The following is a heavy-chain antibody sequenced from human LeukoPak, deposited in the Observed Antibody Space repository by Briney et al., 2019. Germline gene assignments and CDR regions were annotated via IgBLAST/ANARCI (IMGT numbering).Heavy chain of an antibody. Sequence: GASVKVSCKASGYTFTSYAMNWVRQAPGQGLEWMGWINTNTGNPTYAQGFTGRFVFSLDTSVSTAYLQISSLKAEVTAVYYCARETRRYSSSWYDWFDPWGQGTLVTVSS. CDR2: INTNTGNP. D-gene: IGHD6-13*01. V-gene: IGHV7-4-1*02. CDR3: ARETRRYSSSWYDWFDP. J-gene: IGHJ5*02. CDR1: GYTFTSYA.